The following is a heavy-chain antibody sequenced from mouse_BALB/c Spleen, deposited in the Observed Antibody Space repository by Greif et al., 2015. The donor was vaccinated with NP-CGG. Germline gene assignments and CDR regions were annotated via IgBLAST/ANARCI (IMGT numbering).Heavy chain of an antibody. Sequence: EVKLVESGPDLVKPGASVKISCEASGYSFTGYYMHWVKQSHGKSLEWIGRVNPNNGGTSYNQKFKGKAILTVDRSSSTAYMELRSLTSEDSAVYYCASYYGSSYYAMDYWGQGTSVTVSS. D-gene: IGHD1-1*01. V-gene: IGHV1-26*01. CDR3: ASYYGSSYYAMDY. CDR2: VNPNNGGT. J-gene: IGHJ4*01. CDR1: GYSFTGYY.